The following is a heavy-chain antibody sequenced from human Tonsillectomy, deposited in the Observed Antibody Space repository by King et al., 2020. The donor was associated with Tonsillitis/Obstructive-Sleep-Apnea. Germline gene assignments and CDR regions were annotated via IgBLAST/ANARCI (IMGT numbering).Heavy chain of an antibody. CDR2: IFYSGST. Sequence: VQLQESGPGLVKPSETLSLTCTVSGGSISSYYWSWIRQPPGKGLEWIGYIFYSGSTNYNPSLKSRVTISVDTSKNQFSLKLSSVTAADTAVYYCAGTYRSSWSTFDYRGQGTLVTVSS. D-gene: IGHD6-13*01. J-gene: IGHJ4*02. CDR3: AGTYRSSWSTFDY. V-gene: IGHV4-59*08. CDR1: GGSISSYY.